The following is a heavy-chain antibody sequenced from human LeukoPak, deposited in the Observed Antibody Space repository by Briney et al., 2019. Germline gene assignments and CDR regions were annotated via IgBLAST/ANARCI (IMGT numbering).Heavy chain of an antibody. CDR1: GYTFTSYY. CDR2: INPSGGST. CDR3: ARAMSITIFGVVYLPSPRDRNDAFDI. V-gene: IGHV1-46*01. Sequence: GASVKVSCKASGYTFTSYYMHWVRQAPGQGLEWMGIINPSGGSTSYAQKFQGRVTMTRDTSTSTVYMELSSLRSEDTAVYYCARAMSITIFGVVYLPSPRDRNDAFDIWGQGTMVTVSS. J-gene: IGHJ3*02. D-gene: IGHD3-3*01.